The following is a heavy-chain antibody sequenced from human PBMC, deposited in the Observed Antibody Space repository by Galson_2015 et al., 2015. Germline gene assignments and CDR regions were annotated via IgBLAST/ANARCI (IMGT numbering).Heavy chain of an antibody. CDR3: AKVCGSWYGGELYYFDY. D-gene: IGHD6-13*01. CDR2: ISGSGGST. J-gene: IGHJ4*02. Sequence: SLRLSCAASGFTFSSYAMSWVRQAPGKGLEWVSTISGSGGSTYYADSVKGRFTISRDNSKNTLYLQMNSLRAEDTAVYYCAKVCGSWYGGELYYFDYWGQGTLVTVSS. V-gene: IGHV3-23*01. CDR1: GFTFSSYA.